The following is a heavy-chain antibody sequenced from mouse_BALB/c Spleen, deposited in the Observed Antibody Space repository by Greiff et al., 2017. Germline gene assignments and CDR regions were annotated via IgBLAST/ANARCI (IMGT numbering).Heavy chain of an antibody. CDR2: IWAGGST. CDR3: ARETPQLGLHYYAMDY. CDR1: GFSLTSYG. D-gene: IGHD4-1*02. J-gene: IGHJ4*01. V-gene: IGHV2-9*02. Sequence: VQLVESGPGLVAPSQSLSITCTVSGFSLTSYGVHWVRQPPGKGLEWLGVIWAGGSTNYNSALMSRLSISKDNSKSQVFLKMNSLQTDDTAMYYCARETPQLGLHYYAMDYWGQGTSVTVSS.